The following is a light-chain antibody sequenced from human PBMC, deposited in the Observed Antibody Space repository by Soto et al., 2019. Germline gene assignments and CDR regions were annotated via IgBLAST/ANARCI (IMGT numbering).Light chain of an antibody. CDR2: GAS. V-gene: IGKV3-20*01. Sequence: EIVLTQSPGTLSLSPGERATLSCRASQSINYLAWYQQKVGQAPRLLIYGASTRATGIPDRFSGSGSGTDFSLTISRLEPEDFAVYYCQHYGSPPTYTFSQGTKVDIK. CDR1: QSINY. J-gene: IGKJ2*01. CDR3: QHYGSPPTYT.